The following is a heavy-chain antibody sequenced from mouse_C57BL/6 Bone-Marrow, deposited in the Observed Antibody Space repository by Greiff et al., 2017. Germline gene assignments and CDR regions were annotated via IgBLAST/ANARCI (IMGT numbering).Heavy chain of an antibody. CDR2: IYPGSGST. J-gene: IGHJ3*01. CDR3: ARRGYSNYGAWFAY. CDR1: GYTFTSYW. Sequence: QVQLQQPGAELVKPGASVKMSCKASGYTFTSYWITWVKQRPGQGLEWIGDIYPGSGSTNYNEKFKSKATLTVDTSSSTAYMQLSSLTSEDSAVYYCARRGYSNYGAWFAYWGQGTLVTVSA. D-gene: IGHD2-5*01. V-gene: IGHV1-55*01.